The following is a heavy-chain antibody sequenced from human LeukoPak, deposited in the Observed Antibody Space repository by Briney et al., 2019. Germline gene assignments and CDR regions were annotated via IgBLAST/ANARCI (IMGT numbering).Heavy chain of an antibody. CDR1: GGSISSDGYS. J-gene: IGHJ3*02. CDR3: ARDWGTFRPGEGSAFDI. D-gene: IGHD3-16*01. CDR2: IYHSAST. V-gene: IGHV4-30-2*01. Sequence: SQTLSLTCVVSGGSISSDGYSWGWLRQPPGKGLEWIGCIYHSASTYYNPSLKSRVSISVDRSKNQFSLKLSSVTAADTAVYYCARDWGTFRPGEGSAFDIWGQGTMVTVSS.